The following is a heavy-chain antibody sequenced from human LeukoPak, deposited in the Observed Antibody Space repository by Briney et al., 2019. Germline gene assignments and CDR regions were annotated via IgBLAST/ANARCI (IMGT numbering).Heavy chain of an antibody. D-gene: IGHD6-13*01. CDR3: ARDGQQLGF. Sequence: GGSLRLSCAAPGFTFSSYWMSWVRQAPGKGLEWVANIKQDGSEKYYVDSVKGRFTISRDNAKNSLYLQMNSLRVEDTAVYYCARDGQQLGFWGQGTLVIVSS. V-gene: IGHV3-7*04. J-gene: IGHJ4*02. CDR2: IKQDGSEK. CDR1: GFTFSSYW.